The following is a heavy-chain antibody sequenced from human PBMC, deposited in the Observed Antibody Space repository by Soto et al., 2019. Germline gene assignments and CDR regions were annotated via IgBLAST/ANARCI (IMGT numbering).Heavy chain of an antibody. CDR2: IIPIFGTA. J-gene: IGHJ2*01. D-gene: IGHD6-13*01. Sequence: QVQLVQSGAEVKKPGSSVKVSCKASGGTFSSYAISWVRQAPGQWLEWMGGIIPIFGTANYAQKFQGRVTITADESTSTAYVELSSLRSEDTAVYYCARGPPGSSSWYWYFDLWGRGTLVSVSS. CDR3: ARGPPGSSSWYWYFDL. V-gene: IGHV1-69*01. CDR1: GGTFSSYA.